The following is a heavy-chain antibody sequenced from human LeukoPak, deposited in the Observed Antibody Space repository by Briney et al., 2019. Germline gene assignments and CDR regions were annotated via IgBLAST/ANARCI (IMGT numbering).Heavy chain of an antibody. J-gene: IGHJ3*02. Sequence: PGGSLRLSCAASGFTFSSYWMSWVRQAPGKGLEWVANIKQDGSGKYYVDSVKGRFTISRDNAKNSLYLQMNSLRAEDTAVYYCAREYNWNQGAFDIWGQGTMVTVSS. CDR1: GFTFSSYW. CDR2: IKQDGSGK. CDR3: AREYNWNQGAFDI. D-gene: IGHD1-20*01. V-gene: IGHV3-7*01.